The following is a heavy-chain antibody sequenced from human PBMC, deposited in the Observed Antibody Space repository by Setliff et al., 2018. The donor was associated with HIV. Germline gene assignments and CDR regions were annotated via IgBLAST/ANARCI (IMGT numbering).Heavy chain of an antibody. J-gene: IGHJ3*02. V-gene: IGHV1-46*02. CDR3: ASKGGSENYPDSDAFDI. CDR1: GYTFNSNY. D-gene: IGHD3-10*01. CDR2: INPTGAIT. Sequence: ASVRSCKASGYTFNSNYMHWVRQAPGQGLEWMGLINPTGAITFYPQKFQARVTMTRDTSTSTVYLELRSLRSEDTAVYFCASKGGSENYPDSDAFDIWGQGTLVTVSS.